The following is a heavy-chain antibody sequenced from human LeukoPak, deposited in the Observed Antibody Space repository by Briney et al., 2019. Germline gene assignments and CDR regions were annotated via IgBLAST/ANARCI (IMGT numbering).Heavy chain of an antibody. CDR1: GFTFTDYS. D-gene: IGHD1-14*01. Sequence: GGSLKLSCATSGFTFTDYSMNWVRQAPGKGLEWVAAISTVSTYTFYGDSVKGRISISRDNRKNILYLQMSSLSDEDTAVYYCTRDGNGYYYYNYMDVWGKGTTVTVSS. CDR3: TRDGNGYYYYNYMDV. J-gene: IGHJ6*03. CDR2: ISTVSTYT. V-gene: IGHV3-21*01.